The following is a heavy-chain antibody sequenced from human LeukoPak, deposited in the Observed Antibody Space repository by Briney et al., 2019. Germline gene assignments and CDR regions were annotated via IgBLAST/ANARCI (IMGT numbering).Heavy chain of an antibody. Sequence: PGGSLRLSCAASRFTFSSFAMSWVRQAPGKGLEWVSAINTGGGSTYYADSVKGRFTISRDNSKNTLYLKMNSLRAEDMAVYYCAKLLGPATGTGYFDYWGQGTLVAVSS. J-gene: IGHJ4*02. CDR1: RFTFSSFA. D-gene: IGHD6-13*01. V-gene: IGHV3-23*01. CDR3: AKLLGPATGTGYFDY. CDR2: INTGGGST.